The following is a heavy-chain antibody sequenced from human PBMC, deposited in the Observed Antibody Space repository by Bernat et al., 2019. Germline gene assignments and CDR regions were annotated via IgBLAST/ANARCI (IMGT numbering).Heavy chain of an antibody. CDR2: ISFDGNTK. Sequence: QVQLVESGGGVVQPGGSLRLSCAASGFTLTKYGMHWVRQAPGKGLEWVAMISFDGNTKYYADSVKGRFTMSRDNSENTLYLQMNSLRAEDTAVYYCAKDPVVGWRLRSGPQAQTHFDYWGQGTLVTVSS. CDR1: GFTLTKYG. J-gene: IGHJ4*02. CDR3: AKDPVVGWRLRSGPQAQTHFDY. D-gene: IGHD2-15*01. V-gene: IGHV3-30*18.